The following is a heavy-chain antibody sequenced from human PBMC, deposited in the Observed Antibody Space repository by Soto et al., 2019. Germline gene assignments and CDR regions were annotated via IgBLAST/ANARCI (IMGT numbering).Heavy chain of an antibody. CDR3: ATEVPWNWNYDAFDI. J-gene: IGHJ3*02. CDR2: FDPEDGET. D-gene: IGHD1-7*01. CDR1: GYTLTELS. V-gene: IGHV1-24*01. Sequence: ASVKVSCKVSGYTLTELSMHWVRQAPGKGLEWMGGFDPEDGETIYAQKFQGRVTMTEDTSTDTAYMELSSLRSEDTAVYYCATEVPWNWNYDAFDIWGQGTMVTVSS.